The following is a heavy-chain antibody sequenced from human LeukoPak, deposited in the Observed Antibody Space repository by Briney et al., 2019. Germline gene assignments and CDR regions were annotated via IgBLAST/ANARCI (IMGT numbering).Heavy chain of an antibody. J-gene: IGHJ4*02. CDR1: GFTFSSCA. V-gene: IGHV3-23*01. CDR2: ISGSGSST. Sequence: GGSLRLSCAASGFTFSSCAMSWVRQAPGKGLEWVSAISGSGSSTYYADSVKGRFTISRDNSKNTLYLQMNSLGAEDTAVYYCAKDGRGYSYGTFDYWGQGTLVTVSS. D-gene: IGHD5-18*01. CDR3: AKDGRGYSYGTFDY.